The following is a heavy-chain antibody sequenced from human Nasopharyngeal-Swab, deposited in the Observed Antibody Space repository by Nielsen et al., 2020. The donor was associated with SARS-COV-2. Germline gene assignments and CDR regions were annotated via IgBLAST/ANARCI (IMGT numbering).Heavy chain of an antibody. J-gene: IGHJ5*01. CDR2: IFYSGST. D-gene: IGHD2/OR15-2a*01. Sequence: SETLSLTCTVPCGSISGYYWSWIRQPPGKGLEWIGHIFYSGSTTYNPSLRSRVTISVDTSKNQFSLRLSSVTAADTAVYFCARRGNSYGGNWFDSWGLGSLVVVSS. CDR1: CGSISGYY. CDR3: ARRGNSYGGNWFDS. V-gene: IGHV4-59*01.